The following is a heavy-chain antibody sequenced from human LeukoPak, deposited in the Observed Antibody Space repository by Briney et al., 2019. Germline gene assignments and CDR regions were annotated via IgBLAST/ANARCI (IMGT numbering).Heavy chain of an antibody. D-gene: IGHD5-12*01. V-gene: IGHV1-18*01. CDR3: ARSGRGTYYYFDL. J-gene: IGHJ4*02. Sequence: ASVKVSCKASTYTFTRYSICWVRQAPGQGLEWMGWISGYNGNTNYAQKFLGRVSVTADTATSTAYMELRSLTSDDTAMSYCARSGRGTYYYFDLWGQGTLVTVSS. CDR2: ISGYNGNT. CDR1: TYTFTRYS.